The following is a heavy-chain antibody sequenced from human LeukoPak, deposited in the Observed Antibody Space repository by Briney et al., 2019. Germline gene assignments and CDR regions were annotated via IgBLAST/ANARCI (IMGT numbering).Heavy chain of an antibody. CDR1: GLSFSSYW. CDR3: ARNRGVDY. Sequence: GGSLRLSCAASGLSFSSYWMSWVRQAPGKGLEWVANIKQDGSEKYCLDSVKGRFTISRDNAKKSLYLQMNSLSAEDTAVYYCARNRGVDYWGQGTLVTVSS. D-gene: IGHD2/OR15-2a*01. J-gene: IGHJ4*02. CDR2: IKQDGSEK. V-gene: IGHV3-7*03.